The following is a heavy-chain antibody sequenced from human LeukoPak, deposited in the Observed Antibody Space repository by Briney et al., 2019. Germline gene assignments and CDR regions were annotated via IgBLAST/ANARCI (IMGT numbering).Heavy chain of an antibody. J-gene: IGHJ4*02. CDR1: GYTFTGYY. V-gene: IGHV1-2*02. CDR2: INPNSGGT. CDR3: ARDASSSIVGATRGQHDY. Sequence: ASVKVSCKASGYTFTGYYMHWVRQAPGQGLEWMGWINPNSGGTNYAQKFQGRVTMTRDTSISTAYMELSRLRSDDTAVYYCARDASSSIVGATRGQHDYWGQGTLSPSPQ. D-gene: IGHD1-26*01.